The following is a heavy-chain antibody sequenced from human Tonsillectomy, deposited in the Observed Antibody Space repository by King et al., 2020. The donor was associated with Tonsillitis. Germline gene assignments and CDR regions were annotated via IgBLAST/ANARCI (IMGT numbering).Heavy chain of an antibody. J-gene: IGHJ6*02. D-gene: IGHD3-10*01. CDR2: IYTSGST. CDR3: ARDRAVPDYYYGLDV. Sequence: VQLQESGPRLVEPSETLSLTCTVSGASIGLYYWSWIRQPAGKGLEWIGRIYTSGSTNYNPSLRSRVTISIDMSKNPLSLKLNSVTAADTAVYYCARDRAVPDYYYGLDVWGQGTTVSVSS. V-gene: IGHV4-4*07. CDR1: GASIGLYY.